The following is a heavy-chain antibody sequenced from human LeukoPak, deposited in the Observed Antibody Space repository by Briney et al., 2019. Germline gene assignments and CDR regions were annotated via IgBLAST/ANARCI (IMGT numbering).Heavy chain of an antibody. CDR2: IYSTTTYI. Sequence: KPGGSLRLSCAASGSTFSSFSMNWVRQAPGKGLEWVSSIYSTTTYIYYADSVEGRFTISRDNAENSLYLQMNSLRAEDTAVYYCARDQFIHAFDIWGQGTMVTVSS. CDR1: GSTFSSFS. D-gene: IGHD5-24*01. V-gene: IGHV3-21*01. J-gene: IGHJ3*02. CDR3: ARDQFIHAFDI.